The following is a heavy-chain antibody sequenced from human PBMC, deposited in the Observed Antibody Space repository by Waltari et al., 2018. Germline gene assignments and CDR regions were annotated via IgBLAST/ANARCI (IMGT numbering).Heavy chain of an antibody. V-gene: IGHV3-21*02. CDR2: ISSNGAYT. CDR3: ATGGWGFYLGY. Sequence: EVQLVESGGGLVKPGGSLRLSCAASGFSFSDYSMNWVRQAPGRGLEVVSAISSNGAYTHYADSVKGRFTISRDNAKNSLFLQMNSLRAEDTAMYYCATGGWGFYLGYWGQGTVVTVSS. CDR1: GFSFSDYS. J-gene: IGHJ4*02. D-gene: IGHD7-27*01.